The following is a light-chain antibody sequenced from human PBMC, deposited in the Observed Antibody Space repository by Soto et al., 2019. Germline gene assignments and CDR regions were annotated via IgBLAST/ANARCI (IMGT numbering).Light chain of an antibody. CDR3: SSYTSSSTPV. Sequence: QSALTQPASVSGSPGQSITISCTGTSSDVGGYNYVSWYQQHPGKAPKLMIYEVSNRHSGVSNRFSGSTSGNTASLTISGLQAEDEAAYYCSSYTSSSTPVFGGGTKLTVL. CDR1: SSDVGGYNY. V-gene: IGLV2-14*01. J-gene: IGLJ2*01. CDR2: EVS.